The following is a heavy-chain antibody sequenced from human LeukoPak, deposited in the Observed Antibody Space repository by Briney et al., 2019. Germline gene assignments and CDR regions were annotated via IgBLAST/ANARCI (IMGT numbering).Heavy chain of an antibody. Sequence: EASVKVSRKASGYTFTGYYMHWVRQAPGQGLEWMGWINPNSGGTNYAQKFQGRVTMTRDTSISTAYMELSRLRSDDTAVYYCARDGALWFGEPRYYYYYYGMDVWGQGTTVTVSS. CDR1: GYTFTGYY. D-gene: IGHD3-10*01. V-gene: IGHV1-2*02. J-gene: IGHJ6*02. CDR3: ARDGALWFGEPRYYYYYYGMDV. CDR2: INPNSGGT.